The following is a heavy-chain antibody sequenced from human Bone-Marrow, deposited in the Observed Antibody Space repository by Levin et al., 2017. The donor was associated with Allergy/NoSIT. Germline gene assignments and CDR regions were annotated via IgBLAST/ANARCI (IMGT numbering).Heavy chain of an antibody. CDR3: ASLGYPISNYDYAWDV. D-gene: IGHD2-15*01. CDR2: IKNSGTT. V-gene: IGHV4-59*01. Sequence: PSETLSLTCSVSGGSISNSYWSWIRQAPGKGLEWIGYIKNSGTTKYNPSLNSRVTISADTCKNQVSLRLTSVTAADTAVYYCASLGYPISNYDYAWDVWGQGTTVTVSS. CDR1: GGSISNSY. J-gene: IGHJ6*02.